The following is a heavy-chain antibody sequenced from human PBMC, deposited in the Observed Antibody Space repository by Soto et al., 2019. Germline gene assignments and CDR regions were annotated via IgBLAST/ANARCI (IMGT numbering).Heavy chain of an antibody. CDR1: GFTFSSYS. Sequence: GGSLRLSFEASGFTFSSYSMNWVRQATSKVLAWVWSISSSSSYIYCADSVKGRFTISRDNSKNKLDLQLNSVRAEDTAVYYCPKEIGSNGMVGAFKIWGQGTMVTVSS. D-gene: IGHD1-26*01. CDR3: PKEIGSNGMVGAFKI. J-gene: IGHJ3*02. CDR2: ISSSSSYI. V-gene: IGHV3-21*04.